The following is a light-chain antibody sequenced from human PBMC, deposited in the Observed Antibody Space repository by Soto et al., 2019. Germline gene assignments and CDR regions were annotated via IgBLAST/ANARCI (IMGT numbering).Light chain of an antibody. CDR2: KAS. CDR3: QHYNSYSEA. CDR1: QTISSW. V-gene: IGKV1-5*03. J-gene: IGKJ1*01. Sequence: DIQMTQSPSTLSGSVGDRVTITCRASQTISSWLAWYQQKPGKAPKLLIYKASTLKSGVPSRFSGSGSGTEFTLTISSLPPDDCATYYCQHYNSYSEAFGHGTKVELK.